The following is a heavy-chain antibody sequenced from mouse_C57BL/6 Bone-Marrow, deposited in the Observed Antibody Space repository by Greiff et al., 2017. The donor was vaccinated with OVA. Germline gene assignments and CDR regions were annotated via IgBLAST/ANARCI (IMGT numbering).Heavy chain of an antibody. CDR2: IWGGGST. V-gene: IGHV2-3*01. J-gene: IGHJ4*01. D-gene: IGHD2-1*01. CDR1: GFSFTSYG. Sequence: VQLVESGPGLVAPSQSLSITCTVSGFSFTSYGVSWVRQPPGKGLEWLGVIWGGGSTNYHSALISRLSISTDNSKSQVFLNLNSRQTDDTATYYCAKPGNYYGIAMDYWGQGTSVTVSS. CDR3: AKPGNYYGIAMDY.